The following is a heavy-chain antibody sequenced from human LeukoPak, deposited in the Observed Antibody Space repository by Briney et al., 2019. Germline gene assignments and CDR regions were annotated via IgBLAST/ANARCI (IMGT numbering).Heavy chain of an antibody. CDR2: INHSGST. CDR1: GGSFSGYY. V-gene: IGHV4-34*01. D-gene: IGHD3-10*01. J-gene: IGHJ6*03. CDR3: ARDGVVNYYYYYIDV. Sequence: SETLSLTCAVYGGSFSGYYWSWIRQPPGKGLEWIGEINHSGSTNYNPSLKSRVTMSVDTSKNQFSLKLSSVTAADTAVYYCARDGVVNYYYYYIDVWGKGTTVTVSS.